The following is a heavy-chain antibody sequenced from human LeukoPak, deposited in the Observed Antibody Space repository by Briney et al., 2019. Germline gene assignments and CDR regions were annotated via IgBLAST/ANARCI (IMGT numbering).Heavy chain of an antibody. J-gene: IGHJ4*02. CDR3: ARDVGGQLNYFDY. Sequence: ASVKVSGKASGYTFTGYYMHWVRQAPGQGLEWMGWINPNSGGTNYAQKFQGRVTMTRDTSISTAYMELSRLRSDDTAVYYCARDVGGQLNYFDYWGQGTLVTVSS. V-gene: IGHV1-2*02. CDR2: INPNSGGT. D-gene: IGHD6-6*01. CDR1: GYTFTGYY.